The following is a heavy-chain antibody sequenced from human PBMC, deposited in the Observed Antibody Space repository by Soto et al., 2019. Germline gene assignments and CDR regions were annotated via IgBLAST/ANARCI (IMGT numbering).Heavy chain of an antibody. D-gene: IGHD3-22*01. V-gene: IGHV4-39*01. J-gene: IGHJ4*02. CDR2: IYYSGST. CDR3: ARRAVVVPRFDY. Sequence: SETLSLTCTVSGGSISSSSYYWGWIRQPPGKGLEWIGSIYYSGSTYYNPSLKSRVTISVDTSKNQFSLKLSSVIAADTAVYYCARRAVVVPRFDYCGQGTLVTVSS. CDR1: GGSISSSSYY.